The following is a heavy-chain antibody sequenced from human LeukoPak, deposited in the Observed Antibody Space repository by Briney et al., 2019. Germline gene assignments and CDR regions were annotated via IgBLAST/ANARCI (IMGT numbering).Heavy chain of an antibody. CDR1: GYTFTCYD. Sequence: ASVKVSCKASGYTFTCYDINWVRQATGQGLEWMGWMNPNSGNTGYAQKFQGRVTMTRNTSISTAYMELSSPRSEDTAVYYCARGRTTVTTIWFDPWGQGTLVTVSS. CDR2: MNPNSGNT. D-gene: IGHD4-17*01. J-gene: IGHJ5*02. CDR3: ARGRTTVTTIWFDP. V-gene: IGHV1-8*01.